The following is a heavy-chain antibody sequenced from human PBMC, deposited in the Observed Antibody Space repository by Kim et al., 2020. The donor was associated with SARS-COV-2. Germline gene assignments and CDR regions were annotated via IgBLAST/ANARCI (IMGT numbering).Heavy chain of an antibody. J-gene: IGHJ4*02. CDR3: ARPVDTAMVGPDY. CDR2: ISSSSSYI. CDR1: GFTFSSYS. V-gene: IGHV3-21*04. Sequence: GGSLRLSCAASGFTFSSYSMNWVRQAPGKGLEWVSSISSSSSYIYYADSVKGRFTISRDNAKNSLYLQMNSLRAEDTAVYYCARPVDTAMVGPDYWGQGTLVTVSS. D-gene: IGHD5-18*01.